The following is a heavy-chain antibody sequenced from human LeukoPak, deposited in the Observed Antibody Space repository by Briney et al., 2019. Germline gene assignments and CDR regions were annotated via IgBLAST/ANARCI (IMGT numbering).Heavy chain of an antibody. J-gene: IGHJ6*02. V-gene: IGHV3-30*18. D-gene: IGHD2-15*01. CDR3: AKGVVAATNAAYYGMDV. Sequence: GGSLRLSCAASGFTFSNYGMHWVRQAPGKGLEWVAVILYDESDKYYADSVKGRFTISRDNSKNTLYLQMNSLRPEDTAVYYCAKGVVAATNAAYYGMDVWGQGTTVTVSS. CDR1: GFTFSNYG. CDR2: ILYDESDK.